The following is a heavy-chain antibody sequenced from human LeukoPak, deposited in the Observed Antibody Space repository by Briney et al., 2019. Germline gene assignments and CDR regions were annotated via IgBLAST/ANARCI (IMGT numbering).Heavy chain of an antibody. D-gene: IGHD3-16*01. V-gene: IGHV3-33*01. CDR1: GFTFSSYG. CDR3: ARDSGGDAFDV. CDR2: IWYDGSNK. J-gene: IGHJ3*01. Sequence: GGSLRLSCAASGFTFSSYGMHWVRQAPGKGLEWVAVIWYDGSNKYYADSVKGRFTISRDNSKNTLYLQMNSLRAEDTAVYYCARDSGGDAFDVWGQGTMVTVSS.